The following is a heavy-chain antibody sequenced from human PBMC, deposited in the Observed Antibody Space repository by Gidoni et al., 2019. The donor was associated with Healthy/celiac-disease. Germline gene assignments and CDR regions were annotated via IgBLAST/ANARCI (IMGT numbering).Heavy chain of an antibody. CDR3: ARLRASLNSSGLDY. CDR2: INPNSCGT. V-gene: IGHV1-2*02. Sequence: QVQLVQSGAEVKKPGASVKGSCKAYGSTFTGYYMHWVRQAPGQGLEWMGWINPNSCGTDYAQKFQGRVTMTRDTSISTAYMELSRLRSDDTAVYYCARLRASLNSSGLDYWGQGTLVTVSS. CDR1: GSTFTGYY. D-gene: IGHD3-22*01. J-gene: IGHJ4*02.